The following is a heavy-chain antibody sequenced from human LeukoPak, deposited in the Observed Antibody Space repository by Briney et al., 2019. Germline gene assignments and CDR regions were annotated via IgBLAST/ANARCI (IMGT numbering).Heavy chain of an antibody. D-gene: IGHD3-3*01. CDR2: ISDNGSTI. V-gene: IGHV3-11*01. J-gene: IGHJ6*04. CDR3: AGDITIFGVVAQTDV. CDR1: GFTFSGYY. Sequence: PGGSLRLSCAASGFTFSGYYMSWIRQAPGKGLEWVSYISDNGSTIYYADSVQGRFTISRDNANNSLYLQMNSLRAEDTAVYYCAGDITIFGVVAQTDVWGKGTTVTVSS.